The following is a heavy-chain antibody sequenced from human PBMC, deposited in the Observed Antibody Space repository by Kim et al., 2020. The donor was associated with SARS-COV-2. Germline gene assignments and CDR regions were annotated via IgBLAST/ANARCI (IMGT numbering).Heavy chain of an antibody. J-gene: IGHJ4*02. CDR2: VFQNGDT. CDR1: GGSISGGSYA. D-gene: IGHD3-3*01. V-gene: IGHV4-30-2*06. CDR3: ARSGLGPSFQY. Sequence: SETLSLTCAVSGGSISGGSYAWSWIRQSPGKGLEWIGYVFQNGDTTYNPSLKSRVSISVDTSKNQFFLTLTSVTAADTAVFYCARSGLGPSFQYWGQ.